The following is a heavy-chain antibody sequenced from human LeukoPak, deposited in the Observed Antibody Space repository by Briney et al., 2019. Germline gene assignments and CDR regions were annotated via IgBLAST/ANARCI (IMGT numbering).Heavy chain of an antibody. CDR3: ARPTLSGSYYGRSGWFDP. CDR1: DGSISSSSYY. Sequence: SETLSLTCTVSDGSISSSSYYWGWIRQPPGKGLEWIGSIYYSGSTYYNPSLKSRVTISVDTSKNQFSLKLSSVTAADTAVYYCARPTLSGSYYGRSGWFDPWGQGTLVTVSS. J-gene: IGHJ5*02. V-gene: IGHV4-39*01. D-gene: IGHD1-26*01. CDR2: IYYSGST.